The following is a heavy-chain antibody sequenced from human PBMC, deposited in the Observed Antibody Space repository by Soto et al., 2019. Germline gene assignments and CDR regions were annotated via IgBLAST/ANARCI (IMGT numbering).Heavy chain of an antibody. Sequence: PGGSLRLSCAASGFTFSSYGMHWVRQAPGKGLEWVAVISYDGSNKYYADSVKGRFTISRDNSKNTLYLQMNSLRAEDTAVYYCAKRPGGGGAGKYYYGMDVWGQGTTVTVSS. V-gene: IGHV3-30*18. D-gene: IGHD2-21*01. J-gene: IGHJ6*02. CDR2: ISYDGSNK. CDR1: GFTFSSYG. CDR3: AKRPGGGGAGKYYYGMDV.